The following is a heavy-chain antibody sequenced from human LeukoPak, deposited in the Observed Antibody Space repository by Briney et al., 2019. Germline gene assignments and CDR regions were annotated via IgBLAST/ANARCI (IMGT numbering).Heavy chain of an antibody. D-gene: IGHD3-16*01. CDR2: IYYSGST. Sequence: SETLSLTCTVSGGSISSSSYYWGWIRQPPGKGLEWIGSIYYSGSTYYNPSLKSRVTISVDTSKNQFSLKLSSETAADTAVYYCARQLGWYDYVRGSIYYYYMDVWGKGTTVTVSS. J-gene: IGHJ6*03. CDR3: ARQLGWYDYVRGSIYYYYMDV. CDR1: GGSISSSSYY. V-gene: IGHV4-39*01.